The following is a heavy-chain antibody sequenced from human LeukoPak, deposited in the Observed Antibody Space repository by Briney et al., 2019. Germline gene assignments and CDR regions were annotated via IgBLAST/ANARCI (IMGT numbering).Heavy chain of an antibody. CDR1: GFTFNNYA. V-gene: IGHV3-23*01. CDR2: ITGGGAST. CDR3: AKDRPNRYQYYYMDV. J-gene: IGHJ6*03. Sequence: PGGSLRLSCAASGFTFNNYAMNWVRQAPGKGLEWVSAITGGGASTFYAVSVKGRFTISRDNSKNTLYLQMNTLRAEDTAVYYCAKDRPNRYQYYYMDVWGKGTTVTVSS.